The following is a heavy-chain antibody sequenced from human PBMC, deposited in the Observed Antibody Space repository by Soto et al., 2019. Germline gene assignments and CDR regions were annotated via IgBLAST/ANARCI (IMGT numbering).Heavy chain of an antibody. CDR3: ARQIRYRSSSPLYY. J-gene: IGHJ4*02. CDR1: GYSFTDYW. CDR2: IYPGDSDT. Sequence: GESLKISCKCSGYSFTDYWIGWVRQMPGKGLEWMGIIYPGDSDTRYSPSFQGQVTISADKSISTAYLQWSSLKASDTAMYYCARQIRYRSSSPLYYWGQGTLVPVSS. V-gene: IGHV5-51*01. D-gene: IGHD6-6*01.